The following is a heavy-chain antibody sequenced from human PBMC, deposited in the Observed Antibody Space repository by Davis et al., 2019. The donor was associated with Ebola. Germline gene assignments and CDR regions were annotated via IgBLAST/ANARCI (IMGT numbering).Heavy chain of an antibody. CDR1: GFTFSDYA. CDR3: AKGGSGWPSDYSYGLGV. V-gene: IGHV3-11*01. Sequence: GESLKISCAASGFTFSDYAMSWVRQSPGKGLEWLSYISTGGVTTYYAESVEGRFSSSRDNAKNSLFLQMNSLRVDDTAVYYCAKGGSGWPSDYSYGLGVWGKGTTVTVSS. J-gene: IGHJ6*04. CDR2: ISTGGVTT. D-gene: IGHD6-19*01.